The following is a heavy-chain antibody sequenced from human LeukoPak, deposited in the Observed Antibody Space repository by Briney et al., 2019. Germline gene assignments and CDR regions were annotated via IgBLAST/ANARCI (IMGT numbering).Heavy chain of an antibody. Sequence: GGSLRLSCAASGFTFSSYGMHWVRQAPGKGLEWVAVIWYDGSNKYYADSVKGRFTISRDNSKNTLYLQMNSLRAEDTAVYYCASLFHGSGSQSFDYWGQGTVVSVSS. CDR2: IWYDGSNK. J-gene: IGHJ4*02. CDR1: GFTFSSYG. D-gene: IGHD3-10*01. V-gene: IGHV3-33*01. CDR3: ASLFHGSGSQSFDY.